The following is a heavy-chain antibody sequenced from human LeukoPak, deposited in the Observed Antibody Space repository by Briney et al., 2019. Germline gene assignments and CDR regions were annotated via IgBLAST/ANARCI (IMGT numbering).Heavy chain of an antibody. CDR2: INHSGST. CDR1: GGSFSGYY. CDR3: ARDESSSWYMDV. J-gene: IGHJ6*03. Sequence: SETLSLTCAVYGGSFSGYYWSWIRQPPGKGLEWIGEINHSGSTNYNPSLKSRVTISVDTSKNQFSLKLSSVTAADTAVYYCARDESSSWYMDVWGKRTTVTVSS. V-gene: IGHV4-34*01. D-gene: IGHD6-13*01.